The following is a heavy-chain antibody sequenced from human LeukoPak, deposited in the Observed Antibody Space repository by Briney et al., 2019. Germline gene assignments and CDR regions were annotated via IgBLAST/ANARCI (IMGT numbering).Heavy chain of an antibody. J-gene: IGHJ4*02. D-gene: IGHD3-9*01. CDR2: INPNSGGT. CDR1: GGTFSSYA. Sequence: ASVKVSCKASGGTFSSYAISWVRQAPGQGLEWMGWINPNSGGTNYAQKFQGRVTMTRDTSISTAYMELSRLRSDDTAVYYCARSLRYFETFDYWGQGTLVTVSS. V-gene: IGHV1-2*02. CDR3: ARSLRYFETFDY.